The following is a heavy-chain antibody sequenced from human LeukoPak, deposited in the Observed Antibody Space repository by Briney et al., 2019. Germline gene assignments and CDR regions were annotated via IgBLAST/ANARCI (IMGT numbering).Heavy chain of an antibody. CDR3: ANILWFGGYWFDP. CDR1: GGTFSSYA. Sequence: ASVKVSCKASGGTFSSYAISWVRQAPGQGLEWMGRIIPMFAVANYAQKFQGRVTITADKSTSTAYMELSSLRSEDTAVYYCANILWFGGYWFDPWGQGTLVTVSS. D-gene: IGHD3-10*01. V-gene: IGHV1-69*04. J-gene: IGHJ5*02. CDR2: IIPMFAVA.